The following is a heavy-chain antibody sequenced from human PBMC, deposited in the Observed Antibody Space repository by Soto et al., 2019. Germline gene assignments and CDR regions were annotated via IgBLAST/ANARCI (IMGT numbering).Heavy chain of an antibody. V-gene: IGHV4-59*01. Sequence: PSETLSLTCTVSGGPISSYYWNWIRQPPGKGLEWIGYIYYTGSTKYNPSLKSRVTISVDTSKNQFSLKLSSVTAADTAVYYCARAFGSTMPSLFWGQGTPVTVSS. J-gene: IGHJ4*02. CDR1: GGPISSYY. D-gene: IGHD3-16*02. CDR3: ARAFGSTMPSLF. CDR2: IYYTGST.